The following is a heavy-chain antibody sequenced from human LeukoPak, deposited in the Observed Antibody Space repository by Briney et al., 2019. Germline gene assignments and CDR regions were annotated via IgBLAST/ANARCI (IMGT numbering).Heavy chain of an antibody. Sequence: GGSLRLSCAASGFTFSSYGMSWVRQPPGKGLEWVSTISGSGGSTYYADSVKGRFTISRDNSKNTLYLQIKSLRAEDMAVYYCVKDLYDFWSSTFYDAFDVWGQGTMVTVSS. CDR1: GFTFSSYG. J-gene: IGHJ3*01. CDR2: ISGSGGST. D-gene: IGHD3-3*01. V-gene: IGHV3-23*01. CDR3: VKDLYDFWSSTFYDAFDV.